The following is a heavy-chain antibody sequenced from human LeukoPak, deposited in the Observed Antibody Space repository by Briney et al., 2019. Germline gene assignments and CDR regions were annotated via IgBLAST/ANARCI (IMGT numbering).Heavy chain of an antibody. CDR2: ISISGGTT. D-gene: IGHD1-26*01. J-gene: IGHJ4*02. CDR1: GFTFSSYA. CDR3: ARVAAEGRGATLDY. V-gene: IGHV3-23*01. Sequence: PGGSLRLSCAASGFTFSSYAMSWVRQAPGKGLEWVSTISISGGTTYYADSVKGRFTISRDNSKNTLYLQMNSLRAEDTAVYYCARVAAEGRGATLDYWGQGTLVTVSS.